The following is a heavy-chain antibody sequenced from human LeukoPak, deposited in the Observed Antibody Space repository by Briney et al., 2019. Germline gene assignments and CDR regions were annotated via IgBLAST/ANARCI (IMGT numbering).Heavy chain of an antibody. D-gene: IGHD1-26*01. CDR3: ARLGVVGATRAYFDY. V-gene: IGHV5-51*04. J-gene: IGHJ4*02. Sequence: GESLKISCKGSGYSFTSYWIGWVRQMPGKGLEWMGIIYPGDSDTRYSPSFQGQVTISADKPISTAYLQWSSLKASDTAMYYCARLGVVGATRAYFDYWGQGTLVTVSS. CDR2: IYPGDSDT. CDR1: GYSFTSYW.